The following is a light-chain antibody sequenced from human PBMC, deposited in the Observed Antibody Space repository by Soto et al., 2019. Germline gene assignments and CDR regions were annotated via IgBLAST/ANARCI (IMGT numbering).Light chain of an antibody. CDR1: QGVSDD. CDR3: LQESNYPLT. V-gene: IGKV1-6*01. J-gene: IGKJ4*01. CDR2: SAS. Sequence: IQMTQSPSSLSASVGDRVTITCRASQGVSDDVGWYQQKPGKAPKLLIYSASTLQSGVQSRFSGSGSGTDFTLTISCLQPDDFATYYCLQESNYPLTFGGGTKVEIK.